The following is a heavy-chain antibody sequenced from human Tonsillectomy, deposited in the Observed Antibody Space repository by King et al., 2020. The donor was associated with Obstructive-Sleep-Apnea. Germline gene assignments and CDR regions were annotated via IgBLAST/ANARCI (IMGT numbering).Heavy chain of an antibody. D-gene: IGHD5-12*01. CDR2: MYYSGNT. CDR1: GGSIRNYY. CDR3: ARHRGVEDYGGYGDYFDY. V-gene: IGHV4-59*08. J-gene: IGHJ4*02. Sequence: VQLQESGPGLVKPSETLSLTCTVSGGSIRNYYWSWIRQPPGKGLEWIGVMYYSGNTNFTPSLKSRVTISADTSKIQFSLGLSSVTAADTAVYYCARHRGVEDYGGYGDYFDYWGQGTLVTVSS.